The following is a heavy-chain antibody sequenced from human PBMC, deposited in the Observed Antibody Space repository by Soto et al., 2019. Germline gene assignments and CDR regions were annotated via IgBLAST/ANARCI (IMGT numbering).Heavy chain of an antibody. CDR1: GFTFSSYG. CDR2: ISYDGSNK. V-gene: IGHV3-30*03. CDR3: ATGPAIVLVPAAMNYYYGMDV. Sequence: QVQLVESGGGVVQPGRSLRLSCAASGFTFSSYGMHWVRQAPGKGLEWVAVISYDGSNKYYADYVKGRFTISRDNSKNTLYLQMNSLSAEDTAFYYCATGPAIVLVPAAMNYYYGMDVWGQGTTVTVSS. D-gene: IGHD2-2*01. J-gene: IGHJ6*02.